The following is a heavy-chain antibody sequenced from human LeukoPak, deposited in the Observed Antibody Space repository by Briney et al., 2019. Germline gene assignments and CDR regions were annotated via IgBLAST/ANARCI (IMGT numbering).Heavy chain of an antibody. D-gene: IGHD6-19*01. CDR1: GGTFSSYA. V-gene: IGHV1-46*01. J-gene: IGHJ4*02. CDR3: ARENIAVAASLDY. Sequence: ASVKVSCKASGGTFSSYAINWVRQAPGQGLEWMGIINPSGGSTSYAQKFQGRVTMTRDMSTSTVYMELSSLRSEDTAVYYCARENIAVAASLDYWGQGTLVTVSS. CDR2: INPSGGST.